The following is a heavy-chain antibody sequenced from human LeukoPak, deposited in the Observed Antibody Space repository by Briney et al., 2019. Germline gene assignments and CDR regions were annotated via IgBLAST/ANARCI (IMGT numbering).Heavy chain of an antibody. Sequence: MPSQTLSLTCTVSGGSISSGGYYWSWIRQPPGKGLEWIGYIYHSGSTYYNPSLKSRVTISVDRSKNQFSLKLSSVTAADTAVYYCARDLRNVNYYDSGDYWGQGTLVTVSS. CDR3: ARDLRNVNYYDSGDY. V-gene: IGHV4-30-2*01. D-gene: IGHD3-22*01. CDR2: IYHSGST. CDR1: GGSISSGGYY. J-gene: IGHJ4*02.